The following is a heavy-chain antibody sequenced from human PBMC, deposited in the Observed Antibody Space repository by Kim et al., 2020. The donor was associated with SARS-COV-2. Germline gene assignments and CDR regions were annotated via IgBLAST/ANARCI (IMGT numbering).Heavy chain of an antibody. V-gene: IGHV1-69*13. CDR3: ARGHVDTAMVTYWFDP. CDR1: GGTFSSYA. J-gene: IGHJ5*02. CDR2: IIPIFGTA. Sequence: SVKVSCKASGGTFSSYAISWVRQAPGQGLEWMGGIIPIFGTANYAQKFQGRVTITADESTSTAYMELSSLRSEDTAVYYCARGHVDTAMVTYWFDPWGQGTLVTVSS. D-gene: IGHD5-18*01.